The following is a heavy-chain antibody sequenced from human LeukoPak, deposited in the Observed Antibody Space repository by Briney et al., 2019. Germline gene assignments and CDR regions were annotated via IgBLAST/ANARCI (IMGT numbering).Heavy chain of an antibody. CDR3: ARGSFPQGWELPIVARLLFYYMDV. CDR2: KNPNSGNT. Sequence: ASVQVSCKASVYTFPSHDIDRVRQATGPALEWMGWKNPNSGNTGYAQQFQGRVTMTRNTSISTAYMELSSLRSEDTAVYYCARGSFPQGWELPIVARLLFYYMDVWGKGTTVTVSS. J-gene: IGHJ6*03. D-gene: IGHD1-26*01. CDR1: VYTFPSHD. V-gene: IGHV1-8*01.